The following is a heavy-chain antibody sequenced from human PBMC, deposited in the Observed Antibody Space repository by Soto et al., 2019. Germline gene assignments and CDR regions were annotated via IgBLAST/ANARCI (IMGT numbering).Heavy chain of an antibody. CDR1: GYTFTYRY. V-gene: IGHV1-45*02. CDR3: ALAFGEFWVFDY. CDR2: ITPFNGNT. J-gene: IGHJ4*02. D-gene: IGHD3-10*01. Sequence: QMQLVQSGAEVKKTGSSVKVSCKASGYTFTYRYLHWVRQAPGQALEWMGWITPFNGNTNYAQKFQARVTITRDRSMSTAYMELSSLRSDDTAMYYCALAFGEFWVFDYWGQGTLVTVSS.